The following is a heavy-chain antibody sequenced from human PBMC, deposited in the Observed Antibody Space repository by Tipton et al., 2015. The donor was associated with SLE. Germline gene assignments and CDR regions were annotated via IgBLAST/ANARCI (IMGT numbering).Heavy chain of an antibody. CDR2: IYHNGNT. CDR3: AKTPTDCGDDCYPTEYYYYGMDV. Sequence: TLSLTCTVSGVSISSYYWSWIRQPPGKGLEWMGYIYHNGNTNYNPSLKSRVTISLDTSKNQFSLKLRSVTAADTAVYYCAKTPTDCGDDCYPTEYYYYGMDVWGQGTTVTVSS. D-gene: IGHD2-21*01. CDR1: GVSISSYY. J-gene: IGHJ6*02. V-gene: IGHV4-59*07.